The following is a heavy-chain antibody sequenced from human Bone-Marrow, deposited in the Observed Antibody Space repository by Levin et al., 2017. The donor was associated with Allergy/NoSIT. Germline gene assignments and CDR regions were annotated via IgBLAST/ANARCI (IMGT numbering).Heavy chain of an antibody. D-gene: IGHD6-19*01. J-gene: IGHJ5*02. CDR2: ISYHGRNK. CDR1: GFTFNSYG. CDR3: AKATGWHGYDWFDP. Sequence: GESLKISCAASGFTFNSYGMHWVRQAPGKGLEWVAVISYHGRNKYYADSVKGRFTISRGNSKNMVYLQMNSLRAEDTAVYYCAKATGWHGYDWFDPWGQGTLVTVSS. V-gene: IGHV3-30*18.